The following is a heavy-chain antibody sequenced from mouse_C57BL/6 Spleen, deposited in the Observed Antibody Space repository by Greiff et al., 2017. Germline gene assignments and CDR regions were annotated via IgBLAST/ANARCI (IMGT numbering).Heavy chain of an antibody. CDR3: ARSGWDRDYFDD. CDR2: IDPANGNT. Sequence: EVKLMESVAELVRPGASVKLSCTASGFNIKNTYMHWVKQRPEQGLEWIGRIDPANGNTKYAPKFQGKATITADTSSNTAYLQLSSLTSEDTAIYYSARSGWDRDYFDDWGQGTTLTVSS. J-gene: IGHJ2*01. D-gene: IGHD4-1*01. V-gene: IGHV14-3*01. CDR1: GFNIKNTY.